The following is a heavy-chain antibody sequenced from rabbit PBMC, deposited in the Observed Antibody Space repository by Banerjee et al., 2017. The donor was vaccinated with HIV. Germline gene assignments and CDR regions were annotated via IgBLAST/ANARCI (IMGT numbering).Heavy chain of an antibody. D-gene: IGHD4-2*01. J-gene: IGHJ4*01. CDR3: ARYPNNAGVNFDL. Sequence: QSLEESGGDLVQPEGSLTLTCTASGFDFSSNAMCWVRQAPGKGLEWIACIYGGSSGSTWYASWAKGRFTISKTSSTTVTLQMTSLTAADTATYFCARYPNNAGVNFDLWGQGTLVTVS. V-gene: IGHV1S40*01. CDR1: GFDFSSNA. CDR2: IYGGSSGST.